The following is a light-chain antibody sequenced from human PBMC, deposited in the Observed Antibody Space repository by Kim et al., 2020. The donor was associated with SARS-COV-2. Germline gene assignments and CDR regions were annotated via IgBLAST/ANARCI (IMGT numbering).Light chain of an antibody. Sequence: VSPGQTASFTCSGDKLGDKYVCWYQQKPGQSPVLVIYQDNKRPSGIPERFSGSNSGNTATLTISETQSLDEADYYCQAWDSNTEVFGGGTKLTVL. CDR1: KLGDKY. J-gene: IGLJ2*01. CDR3: QAWDSNTEV. CDR2: QDN. V-gene: IGLV3-1*01.